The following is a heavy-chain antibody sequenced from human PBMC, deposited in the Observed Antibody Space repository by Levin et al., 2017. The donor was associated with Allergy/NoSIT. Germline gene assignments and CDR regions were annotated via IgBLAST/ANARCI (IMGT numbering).Heavy chain of an antibody. CDR3: AGVIRCSSTSCYTYRYYYYGMDV. V-gene: IGHV1-69*06. D-gene: IGHD2-2*02. J-gene: IGHJ6*02. Sequence: ASVKVSCKASGGTFSSYAISWVRQAPGQGLEWMGGIIPIFGTANYAQKFQGRVTITADKSTSTAYMGLSSLRSEDTAVYYCAGVIRCSSTSCYTYRYYYYGMDVWGQGTTVTVSS. CDR1: GGTFSSYA. CDR2: IIPIFGTA.